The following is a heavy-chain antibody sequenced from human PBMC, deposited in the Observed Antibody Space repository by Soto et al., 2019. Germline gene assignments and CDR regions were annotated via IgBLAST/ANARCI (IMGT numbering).Heavy chain of an antibody. D-gene: IGHD4-17*01. V-gene: IGHV3-30-3*01. CDR1: GFTFSSYA. CDR2: LSYDGSNK. J-gene: IGHJ4*02. CDR3: ARDRCLDYDTIFYY. Sequence: QVQLVESGGGVVQPGRSLRLSCAASGFTFSSYAMQRVSQAPGKGLEWGAVLSYDGSNKYYADSVKGRFTISRYNSKNTFYTQMSIHRAGYAAVDYCARDRCLDYDTIFYYWGEGTRV.